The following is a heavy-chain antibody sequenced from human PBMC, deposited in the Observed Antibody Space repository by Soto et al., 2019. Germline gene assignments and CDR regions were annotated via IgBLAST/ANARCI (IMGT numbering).Heavy chain of an antibody. Sequence: SETLSLTCTVSGGSINTYYWSWIRQPPGKGLEWIGYVYSTGSTKYNPSLQSRVTISINTSKNQFSLKLTSVTAADTALYYCARADSSGRYPWDYWSPGTLVTVSS. V-gene: IGHV4-59*01. CDR2: VYSTGST. D-gene: IGHD3-10*01. CDR3: ARADSSGRYPWDY. J-gene: IGHJ4*02. CDR1: GGSINTYY.